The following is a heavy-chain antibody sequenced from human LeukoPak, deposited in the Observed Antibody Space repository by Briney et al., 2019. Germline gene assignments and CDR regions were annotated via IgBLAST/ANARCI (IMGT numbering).Heavy chain of an antibody. CDR3: ARDIHYYDSSVSDSDI. CDR2: IKQDGSEK. Sequence: GGSLRLSCAASGFTFSSYWMSWVRQAPGKGLEWVANIKQDGSEKYYVDSVKGRFTISRDNAKNSLYLQMNSLRAEDTAVYYCARDIHYYDSSVSDSDIWGQGTMVTVSS. J-gene: IGHJ3*02. V-gene: IGHV3-7*01. CDR1: GFTFSSYW. D-gene: IGHD3-22*01.